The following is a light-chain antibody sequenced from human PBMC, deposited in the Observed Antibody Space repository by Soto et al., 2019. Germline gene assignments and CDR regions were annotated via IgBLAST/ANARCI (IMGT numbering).Light chain of an antibody. Sequence: IVMTQSPATLSVSPGERATLACRASQSVSSTVAWYQQKPGQAPRLLIYGAFARATGVPARFSGSGSGTEFTLTISSLQSEDFALYYCQQYKEWPTTFGQGTKVDIX. CDR2: GAF. V-gene: IGKV3-15*01. CDR3: QQYKEWPTT. J-gene: IGKJ1*01. CDR1: QSVSST.